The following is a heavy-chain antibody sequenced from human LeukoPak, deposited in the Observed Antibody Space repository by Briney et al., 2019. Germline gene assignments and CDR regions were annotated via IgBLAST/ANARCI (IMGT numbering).Heavy chain of an antibody. CDR1: GGSISSSSYY. D-gene: IGHD3-10*01. CDR3: ARDPSYGSGSYYKDNNWFDP. Sequence: SETLSLTCTVSGGSISSSSYYWGWIRQPPGKGLEWIGSIYYSGSTYYNPSLKSRVTISVDTSKNQFSLKLSSVTAADTAVYYCARDPSYGSGSYYKDNNWFDPWGQGTLVTVSS. J-gene: IGHJ5*02. CDR2: IYYSGST. V-gene: IGHV4-39*07.